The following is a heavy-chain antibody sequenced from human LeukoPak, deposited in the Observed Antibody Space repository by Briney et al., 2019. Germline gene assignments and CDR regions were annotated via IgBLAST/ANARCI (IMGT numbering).Heavy chain of an antibody. CDR1: GASINNYY. CDR2: IYYSGNT. CDR3: ARDSSDVVYYDISTGSNWFDP. V-gene: IGHV4-59*12. D-gene: IGHD3-9*01. Sequence: PSETLSLTCTVSGASINNYYWSWIRQPPGKGLEWIGYIYYSGNTNYNPSLKSRVTMSVDTSKNQFSLRLTSVTAADTAVYYCARDSSDVVYYDISTGSNWFDPWGQGTLVTVSS. J-gene: IGHJ5*02.